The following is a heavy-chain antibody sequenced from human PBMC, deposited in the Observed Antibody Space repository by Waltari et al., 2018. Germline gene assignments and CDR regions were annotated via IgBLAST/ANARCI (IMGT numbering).Heavy chain of an antibody. J-gene: IGHJ3*02. CDR1: GGSFRGYY. V-gene: IGHV4-34*01. Sequence: QVQLQQWGAGLLKPSETLSLTCAVYGGSFRGYYWSWIRQPPGKGLEWIGEINHSGSTNYNPSLKSRVTISVDTSKNQFSLKLSSVTAADTAVYYCARGQGLWFDAFDIWGQGTMVTVSS. CDR2: INHSGST. D-gene: IGHD5-18*01. CDR3: ARGQGLWFDAFDI.